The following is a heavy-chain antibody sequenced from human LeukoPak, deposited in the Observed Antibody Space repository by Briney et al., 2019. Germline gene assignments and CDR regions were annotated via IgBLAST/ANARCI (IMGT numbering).Heavy chain of an antibody. D-gene: IGHD5-12*01. J-gene: IGHJ1*01. CDR3: ARDDTLATILYFQH. Sequence: PGGSLRLSCAASGFTVSSNYMSWVRQAPGKGLEWVSVIYRGGSTYYADSVKGRFTISRDNSKNTLDLQMNSLRAEDTAVYYCARDDTLATILYFQHWGLGTLVTVSS. V-gene: IGHV3-53*01. CDR2: IYRGGST. CDR1: GFTVSSNY.